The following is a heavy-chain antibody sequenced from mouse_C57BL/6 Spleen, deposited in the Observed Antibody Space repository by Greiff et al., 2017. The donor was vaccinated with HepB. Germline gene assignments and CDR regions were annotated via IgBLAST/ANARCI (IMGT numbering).Heavy chain of an antibody. CDR2: IYPRSGNT. V-gene: IGHV1-81*01. J-gene: IGHJ4*01. CDR1: GYTFTSYG. Sequence: QVQLQQSGAELARPGASVKLSCKASGYTFTSYGISWVKQRTGQGLEWIGEIYPRSGNTYYNEKFKGKATLTADKSSSTAYMELRSLTSEDSAVYFCARRGYYYGSSYDAMDYWGQGTSVTVSS. D-gene: IGHD1-1*01. CDR3: ARRGYYYGSSYDAMDY.